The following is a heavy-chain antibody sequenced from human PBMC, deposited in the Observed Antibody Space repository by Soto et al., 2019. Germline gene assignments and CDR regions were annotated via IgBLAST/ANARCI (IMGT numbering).Heavy chain of an antibody. CDR1: GFSFNSYA. Sequence: EVHLLESGGGLVQPGGSLRLSCAASGFSFNSYAMDWVRQAPGKGLEWVSVISARGGSSYFADSVKGRFTISRDNSKNVLSLEMNSLRAEDTAIYFCAKGSIEYSASVDNWGQGTLVLVSS. D-gene: IGHD5-12*01. CDR2: ISARGGSS. J-gene: IGHJ4*02. V-gene: IGHV3-23*01. CDR3: AKGSIEYSASVDN.